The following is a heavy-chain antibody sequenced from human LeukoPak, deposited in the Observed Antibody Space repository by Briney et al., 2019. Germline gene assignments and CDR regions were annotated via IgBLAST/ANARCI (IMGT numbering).Heavy chain of an antibody. Sequence: SETLSLTCAVYGGSFSGYYWSWIRQPPGKGLEWIGEINHSGSTNYNPSLKSRVTISVDTSKNQFSLKLSSVTAADTAVYYCARQTITMVRGVIIKEGYWGQGTLVTVSS. D-gene: IGHD3-10*01. CDR2: INHSGST. CDR3: ARQTITMVRGVIIKEGY. V-gene: IGHV4-34*01. J-gene: IGHJ4*02. CDR1: GGSFSGYY.